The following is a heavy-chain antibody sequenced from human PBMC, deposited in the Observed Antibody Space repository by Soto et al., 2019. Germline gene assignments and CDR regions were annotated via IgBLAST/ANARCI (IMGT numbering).Heavy chain of an antibody. J-gene: IGHJ4*02. CDR2: VSYTGST. V-gene: IGHV4-31*03. CDR3: TRGDY. Sequence: QVHLQESGPGLVKPSQTLSLACSVSGESITSLGYYWTWVRQPPGKGLEWIGFVSYTGSTFYNSALRSGVTISRHASQIQFLLDVKSVTAADTAMYFCTRGDYWGQGVLVTVSS. CDR1: GESITSLGYY.